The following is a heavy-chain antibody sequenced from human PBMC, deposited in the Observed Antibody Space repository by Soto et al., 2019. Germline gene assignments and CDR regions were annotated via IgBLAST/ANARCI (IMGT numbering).Heavy chain of an antibody. V-gene: IGHV3-72*01. CDR1: GLTFGDHY. CDR2: SRNKAKSYST. CDR3: SILEGA. J-gene: IGHJ5*02. Sequence: EVQLVESGGGLVQPGGSLTLSCAVSGLTFGDHYMEWVRQAPGKGLEWVARSRNKAKSYSTDFAASVKGRFTISRDESKNSLNLQMNSLKTEDTAVYYCSILEGAWGQGTLVTVSS. D-gene: IGHD2-21*01.